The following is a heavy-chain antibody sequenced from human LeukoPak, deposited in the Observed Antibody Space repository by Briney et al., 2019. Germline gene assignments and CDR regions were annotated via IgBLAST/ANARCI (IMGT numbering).Heavy chain of an antibody. V-gene: IGHV1-69*06. CDR3: ARELRYFDWLEGFDP. CDR2: IIPIFGTA. CDR1: GGTFSSYA. D-gene: IGHD3-9*01. J-gene: IGHJ5*02. Sequence: SVKVSCKASGGTFSSYAISWVRQAPGQGLEWMGGIIPIFGTANYAQKFQGRVTITADKSTSTAYMELSSLRSEDTAVYYCARELRYFDWLEGFDPWGQGTLVTVSS.